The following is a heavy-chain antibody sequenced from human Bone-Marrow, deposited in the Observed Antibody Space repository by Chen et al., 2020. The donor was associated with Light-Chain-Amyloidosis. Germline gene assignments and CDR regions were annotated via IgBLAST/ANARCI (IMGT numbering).Heavy chain of an antibody. D-gene: IGHD4-4*01. Sequence: QVQLQQWGAGLLKPSETLSLTCGVYGGSFGSYYWTWIRQPPGKGLEWVGEVTRGGGSNYNPALVSRVTMSLDASNSQVSLNLRSVTAADTAVYYCATSPYSTSLDHWGPGTLVTVSS. CDR2: VTRGGGS. CDR3: ATSPYSTSLDH. CDR1: GGSFGSYY. V-gene: IGHV4-34*01. J-gene: IGHJ4*02.